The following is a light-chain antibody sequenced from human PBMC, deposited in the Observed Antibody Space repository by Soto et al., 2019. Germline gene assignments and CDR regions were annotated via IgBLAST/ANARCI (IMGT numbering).Light chain of an antibody. V-gene: IGKV1-5*03. J-gene: IGKJ1*01. CDR2: KAS. CDR1: QSLTNW. CDR3: QQYTSYSPWT. Sequence: DIQMTQSPSSLSASVGDRVIITCRASQSLTNWLAWYQQKPGKAPKLLIYKASTLESGVPSRFSGSGSGTEFTLTISSLQPDDFATYYCQQYTSYSPWTFGQGTKVDIK.